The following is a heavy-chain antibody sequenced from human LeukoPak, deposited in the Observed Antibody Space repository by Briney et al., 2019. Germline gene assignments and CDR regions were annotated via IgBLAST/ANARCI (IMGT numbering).Heavy chain of an antibody. CDR3: ARGPQWRGDYYYIDV. Sequence: ASVKVSCKASGYTFTNFDINWVRQATGQGFEWMGWMNPNSGNIGYAQKFQGRVTMTMNTSITTAYMELSSLILEDTAVYYCARGPQWRGDYYYIDVWGKGTTVTVSS. V-gene: IGHV1-8*01. J-gene: IGHJ6*03. D-gene: IGHD6-19*01. CDR2: MNPNSGNI. CDR1: GYTFTNFD.